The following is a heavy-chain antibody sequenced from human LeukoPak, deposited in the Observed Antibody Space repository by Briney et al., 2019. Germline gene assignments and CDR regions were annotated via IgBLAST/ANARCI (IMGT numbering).Heavy chain of an antibody. CDR2: IIPILGIA. V-gene: IGHV1-69*04. J-gene: IGHJ4*02. Sequence: SVKVSCKASGGTFSSYAISWVRQAPGQGLEWRGRIIPILGIANYAQKFQGRVTITADKSTSTAYMELSSLRSEDTAVYYCASPQGVRYYDYVWGSYRPDYFDYWGQGTLVTVSS. CDR1: GGTFSSYA. D-gene: IGHD3-16*02. CDR3: ASPQGVRYYDYVWGSYRPDYFDY.